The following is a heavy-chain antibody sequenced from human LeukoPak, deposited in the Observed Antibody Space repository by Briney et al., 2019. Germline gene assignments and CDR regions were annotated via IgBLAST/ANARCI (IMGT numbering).Heavy chain of an antibody. V-gene: IGHV4-39*07. D-gene: IGHD3-22*01. CDR3: ARDGPMIVALDY. Sequence: SETLSLTCTVSGASISSTAHYWAWIRQSPGKGLEWIGSIYYSGSTYYNPSLKSRVTISVDTSKNQFSLKLSSVTAADTAVYYCARDGPMIVALDYWGQGTLVTVSS. CDR1: GASISSTAHY. CDR2: IYYSGST. J-gene: IGHJ4*02.